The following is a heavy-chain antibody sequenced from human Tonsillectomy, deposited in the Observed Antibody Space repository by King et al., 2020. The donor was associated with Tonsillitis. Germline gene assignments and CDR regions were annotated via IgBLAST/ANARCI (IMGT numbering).Heavy chain of an antibody. D-gene: IGHD1-26*01. CDR2: IRSKATNYAT. Sequence: VQLVESGGGLVQPGGSLKLSCAASGFTFSGSAIHWVRQASGKGLEWVGRIRSKATNYATAYVASVTGRFTISRDDSKNTAFLQMSSLKTEDTAVYYCTRQAYSGNYLYYYYMDVWGKGTTVTVSS. CDR1: GFTFSGSA. CDR3: TRQAYSGNYLYYYYMDV. J-gene: IGHJ6*03. V-gene: IGHV3-73*02.